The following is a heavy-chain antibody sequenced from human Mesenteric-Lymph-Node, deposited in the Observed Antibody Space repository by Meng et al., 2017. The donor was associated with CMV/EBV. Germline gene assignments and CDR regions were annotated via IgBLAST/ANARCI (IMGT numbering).Heavy chain of an antibody. CDR1: GFTFSNYG. V-gene: IGHV3-30*02. J-gene: IGHJ4*02. CDR2: IRYDGSNK. Sequence: GESLKISCAASGFTFSNYGMHWVRQAPGKGLEWVSFIRYDGSNKYSADSVKGRFTISRDNSKNTVNLQMNSLRAEDTAVYYCAKDVRYCSSTTCYKGGWNLDYWGQGTLVTVSS. CDR3: AKDVRYCSSTTCYKGGWNLDY. D-gene: IGHD2-2*02.